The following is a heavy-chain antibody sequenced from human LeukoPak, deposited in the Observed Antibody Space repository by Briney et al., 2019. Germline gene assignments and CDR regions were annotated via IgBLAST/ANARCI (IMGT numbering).Heavy chain of an antibody. CDR1: GYTCTSYA. CDR3: ANHYSSSSWPEYFQH. D-gene: IGHD6-13*01. J-gene: IGHJ1*01. V-gene: IGHV1-3*01. CDR2: INADNGNT. Sequence: ASVKVSCKATGYTCTSYAMHWVRQAPGQRLEWMGWINADNGNTKYSQKFQGRVTITRDTSASTAYMELSSLRSEDTAVYYCANHYSSSSWPEYFQHWGQGTLVTVSS.